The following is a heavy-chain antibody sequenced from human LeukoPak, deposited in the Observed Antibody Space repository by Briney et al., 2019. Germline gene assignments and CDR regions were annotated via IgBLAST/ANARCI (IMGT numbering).Heavy chain of an antibody. V-gene: IGHV3-30*04. Sequence: GGSLRLSCAASGFTFTRHSIHWVRQAPGKGLEWVAFISSDESNRYYADSVRGRFSISRDNSKNTVYMQLAGLTPDDTALYYCVRVRSTSPTLLPYLDPWGQGTLVIVSS. D-gene: IGHD3-10*01. CDR2: ISSDESNR. CDR3: VRVRSTSPTLLPYLDP. J-gene: IGHJ5*02. CDR1: GFTFTRHS.